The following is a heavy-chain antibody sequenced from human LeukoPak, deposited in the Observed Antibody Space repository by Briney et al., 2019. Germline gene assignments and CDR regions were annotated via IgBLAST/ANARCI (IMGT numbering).Heavy chain of an antibody. CDR1: GFTFSSYS. J-gene: IGHJ4*02. V-gene: IGHV3-21*01. CDR2: ISSSSSYI. CDR3: AREDDSYGYSWNDY. D-gene: IGHD5-18*01. Sequence: PGGSLRLSCAASGFTFSSYSMNWVRQAPGKGLEWVSSISSSSSYIYYADSVKGRFTISRDNAKNSLYLQMNSLRAEDTAVYYCAREDDSYGYSWNDYWGQGTLVTVSS.